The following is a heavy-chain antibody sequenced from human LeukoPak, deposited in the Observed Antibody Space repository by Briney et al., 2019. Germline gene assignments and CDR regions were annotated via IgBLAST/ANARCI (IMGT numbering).Heavy chain of an antibody. D-gene: IGHD7-27*01. CDR3: ARNRRSNWESLSFIDY. V-gene: IGHV4-59*08. CDR1: GGSISSYY. Sequence: SETLSLTCTVSGGSISSYYWSWIRQPPGKGLEWIGYIYYSGSTSHNPSLNSRVTMSLDTSKNQFSLKLNSVTAADTAIYYCARNRRSNWESLSFIDYWGQGTLVTVSS. CDR2: IYYSGST. J-gene: IGHJ4*02.